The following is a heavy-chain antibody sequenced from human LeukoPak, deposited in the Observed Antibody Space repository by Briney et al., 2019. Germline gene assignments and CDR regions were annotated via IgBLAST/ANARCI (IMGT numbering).Heavy chain of an antibody. Sequence: ASVKVSCKASGYTFTSYGISWVRQAPGQGLEWMGWISAYNGNTNYAQKFQGRVTMTRDMSTSTVYMELSSLRSEDTAVYYCARDRAPSSLPGDAFDIWGQGTMVTVSS. CDR2: ISAYNGNT. D-gene: IGHD2-2*01. CDR3: ARDRAPSSLPGDAFDI. CDR1: GYTFTSYG. V-gene: IGHV1-18*01. J-gene: IGHJ3*02.